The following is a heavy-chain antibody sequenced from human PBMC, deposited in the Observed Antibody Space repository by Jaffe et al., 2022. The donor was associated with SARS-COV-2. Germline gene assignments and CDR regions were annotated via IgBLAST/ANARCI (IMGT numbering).Heavy chain of an antibody. CDR3: AKVGATLYGMDV. CDR1: GFTFSSYG. V-gene: IGHV3-30*18. CDR2: ISYDGSNK. D-gene: IGHD1-26*01. J-gene: IGHJ6*02. Sequence: QVQLVESGGGVVQPGRSLRLSCAASGFTFSSYGMHWVRQAPGKGLEWVAVISYDGSNKYYADSVKGRFTISRDNSKNTLYLQMNSLRAEDTAVYYCAKVGATLYGMDVWGQGTTVTVSS.